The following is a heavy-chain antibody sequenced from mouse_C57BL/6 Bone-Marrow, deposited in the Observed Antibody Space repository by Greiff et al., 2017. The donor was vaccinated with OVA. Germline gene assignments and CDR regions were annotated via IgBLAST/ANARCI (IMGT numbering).Heavy chain of an antibody. J-gene: IGHJ1*03. D-gene: IGHD1-1*01. V-gene: IGHV1-15*01. CDR2: IDPETGGT. CDR1: GYTFTDYE. CDR3: TSPITTVVATEYFDV. Sequence: QVQLKQSGAELVRPGASVTLSCKASGYTFTDYEMHWVKQTPVHGLEWIGAIDPETGGTAYNQKFKGKAILTADKSSSTAYMELRSLTSEDSAVYYCTSPITTVVATEYFDVWGTGTTVTVSS.